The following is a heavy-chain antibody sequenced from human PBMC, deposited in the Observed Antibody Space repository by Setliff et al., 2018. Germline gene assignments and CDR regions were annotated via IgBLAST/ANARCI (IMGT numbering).Heavy chain of an antibody. CDR2: ITSDGGTT. V-gene: IGHV3-23*01. CDR1: GFTFSSHG. J-gene: IGHJ1*01. D-gene: IGHD3-10*01. Sequence: GGSLRLSCAASGFTFSSHGMSWVRQAPAKGLEWVSTITSDGGTTWYADSVKGRFTIYRDNSKNILYLQMNSLRADDTAVYYCAKVGKSGTWDQYFQYWGQGTLVTVSS. CDR3: AKVGKSGTWDQYFQY.